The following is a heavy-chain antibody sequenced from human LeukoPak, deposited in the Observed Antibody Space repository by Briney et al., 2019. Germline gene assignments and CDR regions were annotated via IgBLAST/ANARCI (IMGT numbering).Heavy chain of an antibody. V-gene: IGHV1-46*01. Sequence: ASVKVSCKASGYTFTSYYMHWVRQAPGQGLEWMGIINPSGGSTSYAQKFQGRVTMTRDTSTSTVYMELSSLRSDDTAVYYCARVGMWIGWSLELWGRGTLVTVSS. CDR2: INPSGGST. CDR3: ARVGMWIGWSLEL. CDR1: GYTFTSYY. D-gene: IGHD5-12*01. J-gene: IGHJ2*01.